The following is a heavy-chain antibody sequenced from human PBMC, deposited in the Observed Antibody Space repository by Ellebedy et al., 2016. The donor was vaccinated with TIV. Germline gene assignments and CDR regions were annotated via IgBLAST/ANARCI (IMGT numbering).Heavy chain of an antibody. Sequence: ASVKVSCKASGGTFSSYAISWVRQAPGQGLEWMGGIISIFGTANYAQKFQGRVTITADESTSTAYMELSSLRSEDTAVYYCARVSGIVVVVAAYYYYYGMDVWGQGTTVTVSS. CDR1: GGTFSSYA. CDR3: ARVSGIVVVVAAYYYYYGMDV. D-gene: IGHD2-15*01. CDR2: IISIFGTA. J-gene: IGHJ6*02. V-gene: IGHV1-69*13.